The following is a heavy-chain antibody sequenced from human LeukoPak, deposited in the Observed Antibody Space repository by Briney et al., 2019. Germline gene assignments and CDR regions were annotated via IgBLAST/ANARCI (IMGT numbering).Heavy chain of an antibody. Sequence: GGSLRLSCTASGFTFGDYAMSWVRQAPGKGLEWVGFIRSKAYGGTTEYAASVKGRFTISRDDSKSIAYLQKNSLKTEDTAVYYCTRDEVGATLFFDYWGQGTLVTVSS. CDR3: TRDEVGATLFFDY. D-gene: IGHD1-26*01. CDR2: IRSKAYGGTT. CDR1: GFTFGDYA. J-gene: IGHJ4*02. V-gene: IGHV3-49*04.